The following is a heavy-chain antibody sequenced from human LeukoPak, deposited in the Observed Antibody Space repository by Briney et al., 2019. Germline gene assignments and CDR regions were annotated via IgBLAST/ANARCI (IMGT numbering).Heavy chain of an antibody. CDR3: ARDPTTVTKGFDI. CDR2: ISYSGST. J-gene: IGHJ3*02. CDR1: DDSFSTHY. V-gene: IGHV4-59*11. D-gene: IGHD4-17*01. Sequence: PSETLSLTCTVSDDSFSTHYWTWIRQPPGKGLEWIGYISYSGSTNYNPSLKSRVTISVDTSKNQFSLKLSSVTAADTAVYYCARDPTTVTKGFDIWGQGTMVTVST.